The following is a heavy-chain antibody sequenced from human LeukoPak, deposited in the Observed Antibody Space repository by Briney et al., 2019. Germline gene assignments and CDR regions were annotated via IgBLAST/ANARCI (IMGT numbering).Heavy chain of an antibody. D-gene: IGHD6-19*01. CDR3: ARDSDIAVAGTTGDY. Sequence: ASVKVSCKASGGTFSSYAISWVRQAPGQGLEWMGGIIPIFGTANYAQKFQGRVTITADESTSTAYMELSSLRSEDTAVYYCARDSDIAVAGTTGDYWGQGTLVTVSS. J-gene: IGHJ4*02. CDR1: GGTFSSYA. CDR2: IIPIFGTA. V-gene: IGHV1-69*13.